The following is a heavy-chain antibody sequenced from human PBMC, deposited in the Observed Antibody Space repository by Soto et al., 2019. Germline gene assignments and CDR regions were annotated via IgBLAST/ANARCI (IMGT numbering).Heavy chain of an antibody. CDR1: GGSFSGYY. J-gene: IGHJ5*02. CDR2: INHSGST. CDR3: ARGPYYYGSGSYFGWFDP. V-gene: IGHV4-34*01. D-gene: IGHD3-10*01. Sequence: SETLSLTYTVYGGSFSGYYWSWIRQPPGKGLEWIGEINHSGSTNYNPSLKSRVTISVDTSKNQFSLKLSSVTAADTAVYYCARGPYYYGSGSYFGWFDPWGQGTLVTVSS.